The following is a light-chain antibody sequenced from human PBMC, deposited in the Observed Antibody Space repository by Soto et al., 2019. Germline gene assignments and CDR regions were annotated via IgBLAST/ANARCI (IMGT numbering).Light chain of an antibody. V-gene: IGLV2-8*01. CDR2: EVS. CDR3: TSYAGTHYV. CDR1: SSDVGGYNY. J-gene: IGLJ1*01. Sequence: QSVLTQPPSASGSPGRSVTISCTGTSSDVGGYNYVSWYQQHPGKAPKLMISEVSKRPSGVPGRFSGSKSGNTASLTVSGLQAEDEADYYCTSYAGTHYVFGTGTKVTVL.